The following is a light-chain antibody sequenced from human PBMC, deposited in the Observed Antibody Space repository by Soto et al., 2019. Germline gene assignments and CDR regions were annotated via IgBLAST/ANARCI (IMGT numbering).Light chain of an antibody. CDR1: SGYSSYV. V-gene: IGLV4-69*01. J-gene: IGLJ2*01. CDR2: VNSDGSH. Sequence: QAVVTQSPSASASLGASVKLTCTLSSGYSSYVIAWHQQQPEKGPRYLMKVNSDGSHSKGDGIPDRFSGSRSGAERYLTISSLQSEDEADYYCQTWAPGIQVFGGGTKVTVL. CDR3: QTWAPGIQV.